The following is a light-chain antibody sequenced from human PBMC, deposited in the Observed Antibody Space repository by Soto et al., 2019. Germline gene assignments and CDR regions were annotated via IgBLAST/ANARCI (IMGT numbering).Light chain of an antibody. Sequence: DIQMTQSPSTLSASVGDRVTITCRARQSISTYLAWYQQKPGKAPNLLIYKASSLESGVPSRFSGSGSGTEFTLTISSLQPDDFATYYCQQYNTLWTFGQGTKVEIK. CDR3: QQYNTLWT. V-gene: IGKV1-5*03. J-gene: IGKJ1*01. CDR1: QSISTY. CDR2: KAS.